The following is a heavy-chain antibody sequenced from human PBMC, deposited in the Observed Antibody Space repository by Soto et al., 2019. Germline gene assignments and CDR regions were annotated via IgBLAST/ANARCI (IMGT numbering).Heavy chain of an antibody. CDR1: GFTFSNYG. CDR3: AKDKVPVVVTAPFDY. J-gene: IGHJ4*02. Sequence: QPGGSLRLSCAASGFTFSNYGMHWVRQAPGKGLVWVSVIKSDGSNKYYADSVKGRFTVSRDKSKNTLYLQVNSLRAEDTAVYYCAKDKVPVVVTAPFDYWGQGTLVTVSS. V-gene: IGHV3-30*19. D-gene: IGHD2-21*02. CDR2: IKSDGSNK.